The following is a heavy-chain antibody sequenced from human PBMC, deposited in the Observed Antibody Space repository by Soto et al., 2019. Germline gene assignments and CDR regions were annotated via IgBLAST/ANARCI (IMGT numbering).Heavy chain of an antibody. V-gene: IGHV4-39*01. CDR1: GDSISSSSYY. CDR3: ARRGTITVAVDY. Sequence: QLQLQESGPGLVKPSETLSLTCTVSGDSISSSSYYWGWVRQPPGKGLEWIGSIYYRVNTYYNPSLKNRVTISIDTSKNQFSLSLSSVTATDTAVYYCARRGTITVAVDYWGQGTLLTVSS. CDR2: IYYRVNT. D-gene: IGHD6-19*01. J-gene: IGHJ4*02.